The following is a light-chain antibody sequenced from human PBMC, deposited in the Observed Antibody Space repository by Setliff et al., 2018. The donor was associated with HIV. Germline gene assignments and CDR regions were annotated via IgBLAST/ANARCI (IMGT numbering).Light chain of an antibody. CDR3: ASYRSPATYV. Sequence: QSVLTQPASVSGSPGQSITISCIGTSSDVGGYDFVSWYQQRPGKAPKLIIFDVSERPSGVSHRFSASKSGNTASLTISGLQTEDEANYFCASYRSPATYVFGIGTKGTV. CDR2: DVS. J-gene: IGLJ1*01. V-gene: IGLV2-14*03. CDR1: SSDVGGYDF.